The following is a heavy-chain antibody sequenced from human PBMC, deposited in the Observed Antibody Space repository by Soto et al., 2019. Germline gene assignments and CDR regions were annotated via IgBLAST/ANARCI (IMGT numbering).Heavy chain of an antibody. CDR1: GYTFTGSA. V-gene: IGHV1-3*05. CDR2: INPGNGNT. CDR3: ARSAISPYGGLIGPFDY. J-gene: IGHJ4*02. D-gene: IGHD3-16*02. Sequence: QVHFVQSGGEEKKPGASVKVSCEASGYTFTGSAIHWLRQAPGQSLEWMGWINPGNGNTRYSQKFLGRVIIISDTSANTAYLELGSLRSEDTAVYYCARSAISPYGGLIGPFDYWGQGNLVTVSS.